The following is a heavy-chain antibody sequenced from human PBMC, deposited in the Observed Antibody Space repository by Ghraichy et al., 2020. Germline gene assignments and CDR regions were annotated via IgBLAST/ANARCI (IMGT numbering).Heavy chain of an antibody. CDR1: GGSIRSYY. V-gene: IGHV4-59*01. CDR3: ARGVWQWLPGGGAFDI. D-gene: IGHD6-19*01. J-gene: IGHJ3*02. Sequence: SETLSLTCTVSGGSIRSYYWSWIRQPPGKGLEWIGYISYSGSTNYNPSLKSRVTISVDTSKSQFSLKLSSVTAADTAVYYCARGVWQWLPGGGAFDIWGQGTMVTVSS. CDR2: ISYSGST.